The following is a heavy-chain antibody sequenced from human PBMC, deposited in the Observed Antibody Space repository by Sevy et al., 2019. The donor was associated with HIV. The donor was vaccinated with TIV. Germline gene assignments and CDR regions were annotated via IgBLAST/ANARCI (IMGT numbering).Heavy chain of an antibody. Sequence: GGSLRLSCAASGFTFSSYGMHWVRQAPGKGLEWVAVISYDGSNKYYADSVKGRFTISRDNSKTTLYLQMNSLRAEDTAVYYCAKDPSAGYCSGGSCYYFDYWGQGTLVTVSS. CDR1: GFTFSSYG. D-gene: IGHD2-15*01. V-gene: IGHV3-30*18. CDR2: ISYDGSNK. J-gene: IGHJ4*02. CDR3: AKDPSAGYCSGGSCYYFDY.